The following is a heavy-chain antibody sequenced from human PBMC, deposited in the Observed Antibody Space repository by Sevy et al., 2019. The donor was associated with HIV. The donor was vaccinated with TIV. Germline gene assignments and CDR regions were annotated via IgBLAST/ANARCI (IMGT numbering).Heavy chain of an antibody. V-gene: IGHV1-2*02. CDR2: INPNSSGT. J-gene: IGHJ5*02. D-gene: IGHD2-15*01. CDR3: ARESVYCSGGRCKPGGWFDP. CDR1: GYTFTGYY. Sequence: ASVKVSCKASGYTFTGYYMHWVRQAPGQGLEWMGWINPNSSGTNYAQKFQGRVTMTRDTSISTAYMELSRLRSDDTAVYYCARESVYCSGGRCKPGGWFDPWGQGTLVTVSS.